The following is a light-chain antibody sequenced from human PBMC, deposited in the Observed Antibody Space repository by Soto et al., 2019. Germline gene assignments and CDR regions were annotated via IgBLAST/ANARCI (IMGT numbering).Light chain of an antibody. CDR2: TTS. CDR3: QQANSFPLT. J-gene: IGKJ4*01. CDR1: QGINNW. Sequence: DILMTQSPSSVSASAGDRVTITCRASQGINNWLAWYQQKPGKAPKLLIYTTSNLQSGVPSRFSGSRSGTDFTLTISSLQPEDFATYYCQQANSFPLTFGGGTKVEVK. V-gene: IGKV1D-12*01.